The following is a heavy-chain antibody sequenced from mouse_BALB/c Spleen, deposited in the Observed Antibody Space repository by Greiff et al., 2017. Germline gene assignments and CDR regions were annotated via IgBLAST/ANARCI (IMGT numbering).Heavy chain of an antibody. D-gene: IGHD4-1*01. Sequence: QVQLQQSGAELVRPGSSVKISCKASGYAFSSYWMNWVKQRPGQGLEWIGQIYPGDGDTNYNGKFKGKATLTADKSSSTAYMQLSSLTSEDSAVYFCARSPLTGYYFDYWGQGTTLTVSS. V-gene: IGHV1-80*01. CDR1: GYAFSSYW. CDR2: IYPGDGDT. J-gene: IGHJ2*01. CDR3: ARSPLTGYYFDY.